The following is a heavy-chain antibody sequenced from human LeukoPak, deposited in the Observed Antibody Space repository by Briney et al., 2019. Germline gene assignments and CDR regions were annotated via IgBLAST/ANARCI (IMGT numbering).Heavy chain of an antibody. D-gene: IGHD6-13*01. CDR3: ARDSIAAAGTFDY. J-gene: IGHJ4*02. CDR1: GFTFSSYS. V-gene: IGHV3-21*01. Sequence: WGTLKLTCAASGFTFSSYSMNWVRQAPGKGLEWVSSISSSSSYIYYADSVKGRITISRANAKNSLYLQMNSLRAEDTAVYYCARDSIAAAGTFDYWGQGTLVTVSS. CDR2: ISSSSSYI.